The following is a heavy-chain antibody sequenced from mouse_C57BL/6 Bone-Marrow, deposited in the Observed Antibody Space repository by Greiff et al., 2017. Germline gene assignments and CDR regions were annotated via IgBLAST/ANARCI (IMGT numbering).Heavy chain of an antibody. CDR3: ARVPSTVVATDYAMDY. D-gene: IGHD1-1*01. Sequence: QVQLQQSGPELVKPGASVKISCKASGYAFSSSWMNWVKQRPGKGLEWIGRIYPGDGDTNYNGKFKGKATLTADKSSSTAYMQLSSLTSEDSAVYFCARVPSTVVATDYAMDYWGQGTSVTVSS. V-gene: IGHV1-82*01. CDR2: IYPGDGDT. CDR1: GYAFSSSW. J-gene: IGHJ4*01.